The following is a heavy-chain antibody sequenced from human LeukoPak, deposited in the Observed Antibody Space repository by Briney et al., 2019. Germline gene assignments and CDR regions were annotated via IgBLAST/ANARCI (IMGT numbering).Heavy chain of an antibody. Sequence: SVKVSCKASGGTFSSYAISWVRQALGQGLEWMGGIIPLFGTANYAQKFQGRVTITTDESTSTAYMELSSLRSEDTAVYYCARDGGIAVAGEILVYWGQGTLVAVSS. V-gene: IGHV1-69*05. D-gene: IGHD6-19*01. CDR1: GGTFSSYA. CDR3: ARDGGIAVAGEILVY. J-gene: IGHJ4*02. CDR2: IIPLFGTA.